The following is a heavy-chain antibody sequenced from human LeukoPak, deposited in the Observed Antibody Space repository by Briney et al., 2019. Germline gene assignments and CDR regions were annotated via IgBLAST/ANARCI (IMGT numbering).Heavy chain of an antibody. CDR1: GGSFSGYY. D-gene: IGHD1-26*01. V-gene: IGHV4-34*01. CDR3: ARGWGAAIEGNYYYYGMDV. J-gene: IGHJ6*02. CDR2: INHSGST. Sequence: SETLSLTCAVYGGSFSGYYWSWIRQPPGKGLEWIGEINHSGSTNYNPSLKSRVTISVDTSKNQFSLKLSSVTAAGTAVYYCARGWGAAIEGNYYYYGMDVWGQGTTVTVSS.